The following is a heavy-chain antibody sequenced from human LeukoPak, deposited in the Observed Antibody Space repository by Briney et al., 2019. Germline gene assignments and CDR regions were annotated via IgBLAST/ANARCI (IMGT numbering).Heavy chain of an antibody. J-gene: IGHJ3*02. D-gene: IGHD6-25*01. CDR3: ARVAVGAFDI. Sequence: GGSLRLSCAASGFTFSSYMMTWVRQAPGKGLEWVANIKPDGGEKFYVDSVRGRFTISRDNAKNSLYLQMNSLRAEDTAVYYCARVAVGAFDIWGQGTMVTVSS. V-gene: IGHV3-7*01. CDR1: GFTFSSYM. CDR2: IKPDGGEK.